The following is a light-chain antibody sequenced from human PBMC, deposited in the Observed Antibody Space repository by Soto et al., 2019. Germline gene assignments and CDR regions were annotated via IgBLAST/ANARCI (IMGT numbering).Light chain of an antibody. V-gene: IGLV2-14*01. CDR3: SSYTVDVAPYV. Sequence: SVLTQPASVSGSPGQSITLSCTGTNNHIGSDFNSVSWYQQHPGKAPKLMIYEVTNRPSGVSSRFSGSKSGNTASLTISGLQAEDEADYYCSSYTVDVAPYVFGTGTKVTVL. J-gene: IGLJ1*01. CDR2: EVT. CDR1: NNHIGSDFNS.